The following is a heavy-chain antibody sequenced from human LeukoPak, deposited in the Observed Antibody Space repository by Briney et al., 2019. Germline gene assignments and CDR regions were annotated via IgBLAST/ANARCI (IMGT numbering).Heavy chain of an antibody. CDR3: ATLMAHLDY. Sequence: GASVKVSCEAFGYTFTDYHVHWVRQAPGQGLEWMGWINPNSGDTNYAQKFQGRVTMTRDTTISTAYMELSRLRSDDTAVFYCATLMAHLDYWGQGTLVTVSS. CDR1: GYTFTDYH. J-gene: IGHJ4*02. V-gene: IGHV1-2*02. D-gene: IGHD2-8*01. CDR2: INPNSGDT.